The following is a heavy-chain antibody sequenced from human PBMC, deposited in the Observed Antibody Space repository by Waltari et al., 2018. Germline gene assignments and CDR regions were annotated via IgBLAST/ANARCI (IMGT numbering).Heavy chain of an antibody. J-gene: IGHJ4*02. CDR2: IYSGGST. D-gene: IGHD1-7*01. Sequence: EVQLVESGGGLVQPGGSLRLSCAASGFTVRRNDMSWVRQAPGKGLEWVSVIYSGGSTYYADSVKGRFTISRHNSKNTLYLQMNSLRAEDTAVYYCARGTGTTINAFDYWGQGTLVTVSS. V-gene: IGHV3-53*04. CDR3: ARGTGTTINAFDY. CDR1: GFTVRRND.